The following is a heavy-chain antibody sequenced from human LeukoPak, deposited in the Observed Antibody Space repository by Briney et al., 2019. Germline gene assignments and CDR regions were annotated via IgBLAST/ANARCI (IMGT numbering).Heavy chain of an antibody. Sequence: SETLSLTCTVSGGSIDPYYWSWIRQPPGGGLEWIGDIHYTGSTNYNPSLKSRVTISPDTSKNQFSLRLSSVTAADTAVYYCARHIGYYDSSGYHGCFDFWGQGTLVPVSS. J-gene: IGHJ4*02. CDR1: GGSIDPYY. CDR3: ARHIGYYDSSGYHGCFDF. CDR2: IHYTGST. V-gene: IGHV4-59*08. D-gene: IGHD3-22*01.